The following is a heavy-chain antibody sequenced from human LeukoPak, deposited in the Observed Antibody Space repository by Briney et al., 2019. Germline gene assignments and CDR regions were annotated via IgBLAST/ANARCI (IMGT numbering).Heavy chain of an antibody. CDR2: IYSGGST. Sequence: PGGSPRLSCAASGFTVSSNYMSWVRQAPGKGLEWVSVIYSGGSTYYADSVKGRFTISRDNSKNTLYLQMNSLRAEDTAVYYCARVIRDYGSGNDEFDYWGQGTLVTVSS. CDR1: GFTVSSNY. CDR3: ARVIRDYGSGNDEFDY. D-gene: IGHD3-10*01. J-gene: IGHJ4*02. V-gene: IGHV3-53*01.